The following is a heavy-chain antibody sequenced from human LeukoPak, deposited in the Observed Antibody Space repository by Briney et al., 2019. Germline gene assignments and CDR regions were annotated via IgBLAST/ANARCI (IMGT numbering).Heavy chain of an antibody. V-gene: IGHV4-34*01. J-gene: IGHJ3*02. CDR3: ARGGHYSDAFDI. Sequence: SETLSLTGAVYGGSFSGYYWSWLRQPPGKGREWMGEINHSGSTNYNPSLKSRVTISVDTSKNQFSLKLSSVTAADTAVYYCARGGHYSDAFDIWGQGTMVTVSS. D-gene: IGHD3-10*01. CDR2: INHSGST. CDR1: GGSFSGYY.